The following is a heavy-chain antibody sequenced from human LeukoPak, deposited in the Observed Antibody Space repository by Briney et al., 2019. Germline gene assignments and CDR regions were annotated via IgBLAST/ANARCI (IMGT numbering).Heavy chain of an antibody. CDR1: GFTFSSYS. CDR2: ISSGSSTT. J-gene: IGHJ6*02. V-gene: IGHV3-48*02. Sequence: GGSLRLSCVASGFTFSSYSMNWVRQAPGKGLEWVSYISSGSSTTYYVDSVKGRFTISRDDAKNSLYLQMNSLRDEDTAVYYCAGARTYYYAMDVWGQGTTVTVSS. CDR3: AGARTYYYAMDV.